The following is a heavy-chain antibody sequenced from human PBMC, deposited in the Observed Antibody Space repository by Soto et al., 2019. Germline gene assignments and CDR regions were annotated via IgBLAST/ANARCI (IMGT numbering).Heavy chain of an antibody. J-gene: IGHJ6*02. CDR1: GGTFSSHA. V-gene: IGHV1-69*13. D-gene: IGHD6-6*01. Sequence: ASVKVSCKAAGGTFSSHAISWLRQAPGQGLEWMGGIIPIFGTANYAQRFQGRVTITADESTSTAYMELSSLRSEDTAVYYCARDDLASRLVRGYYYYYGMDVWGQGTTVTVSS. CDR3: ARDDLASRLVRGYYYYYGMDV. CDR2: IIPIFGTA.